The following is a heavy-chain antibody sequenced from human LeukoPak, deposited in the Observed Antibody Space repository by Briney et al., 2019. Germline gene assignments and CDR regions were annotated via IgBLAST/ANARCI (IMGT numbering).Heavy chain of an antibody. CDR3: ARDLGYYYDSSGYYYNWFDP. V-gene: IGHV4-59*01. D-gene: IGHD3-22*01. CDR2: IYYSGST. CDR1: GGSISSYY. Sequence: PSETLSLTCTVSGGSISSYYWSWIRQPPGKGLEWIGYIYYSGSTNYNPSLKSRVTISVDMSKNQFSLKLSSVTAADTAVYYCARDLGYYYDSSGYYYNWFDPWGQGTLVTVSS. J-gene: IGHJ5*02.